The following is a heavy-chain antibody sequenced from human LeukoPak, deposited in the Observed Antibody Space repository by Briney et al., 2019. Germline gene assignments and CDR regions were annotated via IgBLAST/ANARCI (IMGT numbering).Heavy chain of an antibody. CDR3: ARSVPSLDYLFDS. D-gene: IGHD4-11*01. Sequence: SETLSLTCTVSGGSISGYYWTWIRQLPGKGLEWIGYIYNSGITNYNPSLKSRVTVSVDTSKNQFSLRLTSVTAADTAVYYCARSVPSLDYLFDSWGHGTLITVSS. CDR1: GGSISGYY. V-gene: IGHV4-59*08. J-gene: IGHJ5*01. CDR2: IYNSGIT.